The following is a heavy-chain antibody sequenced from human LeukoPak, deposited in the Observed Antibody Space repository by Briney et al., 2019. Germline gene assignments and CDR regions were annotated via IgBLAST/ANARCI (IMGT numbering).Heavy chain of an antibody. J-gene: IGHJ4*02. CDR3: AKAGRYYGAFDY. V-gene: IGHV3-30*18. CDR2: ISLDGSQR. Sequence: GGSLRLSCAASGFTFSSYGMHWVRQAPGKGLEWVAVISLDGSQRYYADSVKGRFTISRDNSENTLYLQMNSLRAEDTAVYYCAKAGRYYGAFDYWGQGTLVTVSS. D-gene: IGHD3-10*01. CDR1: GFTFSSYG.